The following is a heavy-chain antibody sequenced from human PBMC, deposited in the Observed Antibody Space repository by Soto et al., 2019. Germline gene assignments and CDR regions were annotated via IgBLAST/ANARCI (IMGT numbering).Heavy chain of an antibody. D-gene: IGHD3-22*01. Sequence: GSLRLSCAASGFTFSSYAMSWVRQAPGKGLEWVSAISGSGGSTYYADSVKGRFTISRDNSKNTLYLQMNSLRAEDTAVYYCAKEAYYYDSSGYPGPLDYWGQGTLVTVSS. CDR2: ISGSGGST. CDR3: AKEAYYYDSSGYPGPLDY. J-gene: IGHJ4*02. V-gene: IGHV3-23*01. CDR1: GFTFSSYA.